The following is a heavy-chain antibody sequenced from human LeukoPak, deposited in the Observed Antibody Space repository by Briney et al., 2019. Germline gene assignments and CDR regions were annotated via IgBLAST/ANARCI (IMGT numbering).Heavy chain of an antibody. Sequence: GGSLRLSCAPSGFRFSRYWMSWVRQAPGKGLEWVANVKPDATEKYYEDSVKGPFTITRDNAKNLFYLEMNSLRGEDTAAYFCARDERVANTYQYYYYMAVWGTGTPVIVSS. J-gene: IGHJ6*03. CDR2: VKPDATEK. D-gene: IGHD2-2*01. CDR1: GFRFSRYW. CDR3: ARDERVANTYQYYYYMAV. V-gene: IGHV3-7*01.